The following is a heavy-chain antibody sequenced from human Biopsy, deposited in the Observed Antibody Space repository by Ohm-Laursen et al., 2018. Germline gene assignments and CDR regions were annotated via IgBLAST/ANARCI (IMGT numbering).Heavy chain of an antibody. CDR1: SGSIRTGDYY. CDR3: ARDLPSSYYYAMDV. J-gene: IGHJ6*02. Sequence: TLSLTCTVSSGSIRTGDYYWTWIRQQPGKGLEWIGSIYYSGNTKYNPSLQSRLSMSVDTSKNQFSLKLSSVTAADTAVYYCARDLPSSYYYAMDVWGQGTTVTVSS. CDR2: IYYSGNT. V-gene: IGHV4-31*03.